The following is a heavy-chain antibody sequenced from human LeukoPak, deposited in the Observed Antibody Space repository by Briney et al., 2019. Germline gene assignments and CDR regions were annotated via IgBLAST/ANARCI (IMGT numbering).Heavy chain of an antibody. Sequence: PGGSLRLSCAASGFTFSSYGMHWVRQAPGKGLEWVAVISYDGSNKYYADPVKGRFTISRDNSKNTLYLQMNSLRAEDTAVYYCAKDRLEYYYDSSGYYFDYWGQGTLVTVSS. V-gene: IGHV3-30*18. CDR3: AKDRLEYYYDSSGYYFDY. CDR2: ISYDGSNK. D-gene: IGHD3-22*01. J-gene: IGHJ4*02. CDR1: GFTFSSYG.